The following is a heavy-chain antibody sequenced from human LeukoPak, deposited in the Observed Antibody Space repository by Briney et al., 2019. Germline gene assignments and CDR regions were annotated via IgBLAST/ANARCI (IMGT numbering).Heavy chain of an antibody. CDR3: ARDREGNYYYYYMDV. CDR1: GYTFTGYY. D-gene: IGHD1-26*01. CDR2: INPNSGGT. Sequence: ASVKVSCKASGYTFTGYYMHWVRQAPGQGLEWMGWINPNSGGTNYAQKFQGRVTMTRDTSISTAYMELSRLRSDDTAVYYCARDREGNYYYYYMDVWGKGTTVTVSS. V-gene: IGHV1-2*02. J-gene: IGHJ6*03.